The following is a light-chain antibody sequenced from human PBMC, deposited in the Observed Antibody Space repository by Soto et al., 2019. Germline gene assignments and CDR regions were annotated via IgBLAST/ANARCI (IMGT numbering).Light chain of an antibody. Sequence: QSVLTQPASVSGSPGQSITISCTGTSSDFGSYNLVSWYQQHPGKAPKLMIYEDSKRPSGVSNRFSGSKSGNTASLTISGLQAEDDADYYCCSYTGSSTYVFGTGTKVTDL. J-gene: IGLJ1*01. V-gene: IGLV2-23*01. CDR2: EDS. CDR1: SSDFGSYNL. CDR3: CSYTGSSTYV.